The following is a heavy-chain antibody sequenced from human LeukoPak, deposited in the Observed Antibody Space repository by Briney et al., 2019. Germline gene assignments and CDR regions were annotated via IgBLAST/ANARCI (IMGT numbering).Heavy chain of an antibody. V-gene: IGHV3-33*01. J-gene: IGHJ6*02. Sequence: GRSLRPSCAASGFTFSSYGMHWVRQAPGKGLEWVAVIWYDGSNKYYADSVKGRFTISRDNSKNTLYLQMNSLRAEDTAVYYCARESGSGSLYYYYGMDVWGQGTTVTVSS. D-gene: IGHD3-10*01. CDR2: IWYDGSNK. CDR1: GFTFSSYG. CDR3: ARESGSGSLYYYYGMDV.